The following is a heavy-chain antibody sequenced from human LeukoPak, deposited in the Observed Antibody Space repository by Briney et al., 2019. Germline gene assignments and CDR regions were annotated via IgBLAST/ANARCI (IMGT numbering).Heavy chain of an antibody. CDR3: AGLPRDYVWGSYLY. V-gene: IGHV3-48*03. J-gene: IGHJ4*02. Sequence: GGSLRLSCAASGFTFSSYEMNWVRQAPGKGLEWVSYISSSGSTIYYADSVKGRFTISRDNAKNSLYLQMNSLGAEDTAVYYCAGLPRDYVWGSYLYWGQGTLVTVSS. D-gene: IGHD3-16*02. CDR1: GFTFSSYE. CDR2: ISSSGSTI.